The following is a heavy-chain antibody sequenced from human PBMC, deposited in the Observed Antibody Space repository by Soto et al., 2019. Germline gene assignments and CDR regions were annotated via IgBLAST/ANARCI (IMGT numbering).Heavy chain of an antibody. CDR1: GYSFTRYG. J-gene: IGHJ4*02. D-gene: IGHD6-25*01. CDR2: ISAYNGNT. CDR3: VAGGSGFDY. V-gene: IGHV1-18*01. Sequence: AASVKVSCKASGYSFTRYGISWVRQAPGQGLEWMGWISAYNGNTNYAQKLQGRVTMTTDTSTSTAYMELRSLRPDDTAVYYCVAGGSGFDYWGQGTLVTVSS.